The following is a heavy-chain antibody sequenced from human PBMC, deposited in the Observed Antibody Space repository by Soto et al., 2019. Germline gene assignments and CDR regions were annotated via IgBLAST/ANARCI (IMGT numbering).Heavy chain of an antibody. CDR2: ISYTGIT. D-gene: IGHD3-22*01. Sequence: QVQLQESGPGLVKASETLSLACTVSGASISTYYYNWIRQAPGKALEWIGYISYTGITNYNPSLESRVTISQDTSKNQLSLTMTSVTAADTAVYYCAITRVENHYYGGRDVWAQGTTVTVSS. CDR1: GASISTYY. CDR3: AITRVENHYYGGRDV. J-gene: IGHJ6*02. V-gene: IGHV4-59*03.